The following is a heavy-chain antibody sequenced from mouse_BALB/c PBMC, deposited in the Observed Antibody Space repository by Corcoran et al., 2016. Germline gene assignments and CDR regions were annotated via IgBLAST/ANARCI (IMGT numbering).Heavy chain of an antibody. CDR2: IDPANGNT. Sequence: EVQLQQSGAELVKPGASVKLSCTASGFNIKDTYTHWVKQRPEQGLECIGRIDPANGNTKYDPKFQGKATITADTSSNTAYLQLSSLTSEDTAVYYCANWDWYFDVWGAGTTVTVSS. V-gene: IGHV14-3*02. J-gene: IGHJ1*01. CDR1: GFNIKDTY. D-gene: IGHD4-1*01. CDR3: ANWDWYFDV.